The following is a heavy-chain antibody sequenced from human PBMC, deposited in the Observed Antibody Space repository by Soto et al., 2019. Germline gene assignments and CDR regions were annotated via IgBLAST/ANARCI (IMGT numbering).Heavy chain of an antibody. CDR2: IYWDDGK. CDR1: GFSLSNSGVG. Sequence: VSGPTLVHPTQTLSLTCPFSGFSLSNSGVGRAWIRQPPGKALEWLALIYWDDGKRYSPTPKTRLNITKYTSKNQVVLTLTNVDPVDTATYYCEHTPVYHISTGYYTIDVWGQGSPVTVSS. CDR3: EHTPVYHISTGYYTIDV. V-gene: IGHV2-5*02. D-gene: IGHD3-9*01. J-gene: IGHJ4*02.